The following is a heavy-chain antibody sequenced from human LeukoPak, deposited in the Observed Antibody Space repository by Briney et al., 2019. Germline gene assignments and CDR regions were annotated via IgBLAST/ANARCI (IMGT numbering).Heavy chain of an antibody. CDR2: IYYSGST. V-gene: IGHV4-59*12. J-gene: IGHJ4*02. CDR3: ARGLWYYYDSSGYYDY. Sequence: PSETLSLTCTVSGGSISSYYWSWIRQPPGKGLEWIGYIYYSGSTNYNPSLKSRVTISVDTSKNQFSLKLSSVTAADTAVYYCARGLWYYYDSSGYYDYWGQGTLVTVSS. D-gene: IGHD3-22*01. CDR1: GGSISSYY.